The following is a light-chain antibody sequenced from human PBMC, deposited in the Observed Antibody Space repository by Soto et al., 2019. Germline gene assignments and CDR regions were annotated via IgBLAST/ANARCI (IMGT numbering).Light chain of an antibody. CDR3: QQYYSVPPT. V-gene: IGKV4-1*01. CDR1: QSVLYSSNNENS. Sequence: DIVMTQSPDSLAVSLGERATINCKSSQSVLYSSNNENSLAWYQQKPGQPPKLLIYWASTRESGVPDRFSGGGSGTDFTLTISILQAEDVAVYYCQQYYSVPPTFGQGTKVEI. CDR2: WAS. J-gene: IGKJ1*01.